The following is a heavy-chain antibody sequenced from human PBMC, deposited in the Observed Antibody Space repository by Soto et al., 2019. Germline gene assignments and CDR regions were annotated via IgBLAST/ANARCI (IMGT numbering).Heavy chain of an antibody. CDR1: GGSFSGNY. CDR3: ARGHLPGGNTFYYDY. CDR2: ISHSGSGT. D-gene: IGHD2-15*01. V-gene: IGHV4-34*01. Sequence: QVQLQQWGAGLLKPSEILTLTCTVYGGSFSGNYWSWIRQPPGMGLEWIGEISHSGSGTNYNPSLKSRVTISVDTSKNQISLKLSSVTAADTAMYYCARGHLPGGNTFYYDYWGQGTLVSVSS. J-gene: IGHJ4*02.